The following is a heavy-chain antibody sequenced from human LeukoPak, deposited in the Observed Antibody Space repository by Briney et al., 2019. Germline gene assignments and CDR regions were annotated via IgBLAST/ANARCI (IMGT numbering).Heavy chain of an antibody. CDR3: AKDRDQLLYYYYGMDV. V-gene: IGHV3-30*18. Sequence: PGRSLRLSCAASGFTFSSYGMHWVRQAPGKGLEWVAVISYDGNNKYYADSVKGRFTISRDNSKNTLYLQMNSLRAEDTAVYYCAKDRDQLLYYYYGMDVWGQGTTVTVSS. CDR1: GFTFSSYG. J-gene: IGHJ6*02. CDR2: ISYDGNNK. D-gene: IGHD2-2*01.